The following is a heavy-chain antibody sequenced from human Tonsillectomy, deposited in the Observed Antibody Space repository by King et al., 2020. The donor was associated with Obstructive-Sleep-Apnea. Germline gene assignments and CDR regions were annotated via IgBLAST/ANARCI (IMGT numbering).Heavy chain of an antibody. Sequence: VQLQESGPGLVKPSETLSLTCTVSGGSISNYYWSWIRQPPGKGLDWIAYIYYSGSTYYKPSLKSRVSISVDTSKNQFSLKLSSVTAADTAVYYCARPADVDTAMGPFDYWGQGTLVTVSS. CDR3: ARPADVDTAMGPFDY. CDR1: GGSISNYY. V-gene: IGHV4-59*08. J-gene: IGHJ4*02. CDR2: IYYSGST. D-gene: IGHD5-18*01.